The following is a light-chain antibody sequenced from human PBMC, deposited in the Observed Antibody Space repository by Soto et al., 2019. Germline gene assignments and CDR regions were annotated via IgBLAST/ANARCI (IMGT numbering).Light chain of an antibody. V-gene: IGKV1-5*01. J-gene: IGKJ1*01. CDR3: QHYNNYLWT. CDR2: DAS. CDR1: QSISSW. Sequence: DIQMTQSPSTLSASVGDRVTITCRASQSISSWLAWYQQKPGKAPKVLIYDASTLQSGVPSRFSGSGSGTKFTLTISSLQPDDFATYYCQHYNNYLWTFGQGTKVEIK.